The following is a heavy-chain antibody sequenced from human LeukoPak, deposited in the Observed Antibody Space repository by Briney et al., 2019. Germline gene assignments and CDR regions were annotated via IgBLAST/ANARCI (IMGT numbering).Heavy chain of an antibody. CDR3: ARHLRPGYYYMDV. D-gene: IGHD1-14*01. CDR1: GGSISSSSYY. Sequence: IPSETLSLTCTVSGGSISSSSYYWGWIRQPPGKGLEWIGSIYHSGSTYYNPSLNSRVTISVDTSKNQFSLKLSSVTAADTAVYYCARHLRPGYYYMDVWGKGTTVTVSS. CDR2: IYHSGST. J-gene: IGHJ6*03. V-gene: IGHV4-39*01.